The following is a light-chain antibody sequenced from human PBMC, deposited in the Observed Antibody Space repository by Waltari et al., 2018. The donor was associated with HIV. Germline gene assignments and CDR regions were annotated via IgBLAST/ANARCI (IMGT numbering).Light chain of an antibody. V-gene: IGLV2-8*01. Sequence: QSALTQPPSASGSPGQSVTISCTGTSRDVGGYNYVSWYQQHPGKAPKLLIAEVSKRPSGVPDRFSGSKSCNTASLTVSGLQAEDEADYYCSSYAGSINVLFGGGTKLAVL. CDR1: SRDVGGYNY. J-gene: IGLJ2*01. CDR3: SSYAGSINVL. CDR2: EVS.